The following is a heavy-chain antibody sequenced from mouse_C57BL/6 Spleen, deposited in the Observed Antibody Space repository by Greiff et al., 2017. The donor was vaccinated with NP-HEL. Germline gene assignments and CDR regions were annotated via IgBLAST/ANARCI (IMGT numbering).Heavy chain of an antibody. Sequence: QVQLQQSGAELVMPGASVKLSCKASGYTFTSYWMHWVKQRPGQGLEWIGEIDPSDSYTNYNQKFKGKSTLTVDKSSSTAYMQLSSLTSEDSAVYYCASYYGYLYAYWGQGTLVTVSA. CDR2: IDPSDSYT. CDR1: GYTFTSYW. V-gene: IGHV1-69*01. J-gene: IGHJ3*01. CDR3: ASYYGYLYAY. D-gene: IGHD2-2*01.